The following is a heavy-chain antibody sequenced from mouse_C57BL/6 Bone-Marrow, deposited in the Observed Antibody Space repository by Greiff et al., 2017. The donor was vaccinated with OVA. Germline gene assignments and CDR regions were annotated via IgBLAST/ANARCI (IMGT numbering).Heavy chain of an antibody. CDR1: GFTFSSYA. V-gene: IGHV5-4*03. Sequence: EVKLMESGGGLVKPGGSLKLSCAASGFTFSSYAMSWVRQTPEKRLEWVATISDGGSYTYYPDNVKGRFTISRDNAKNNLYLQMSHLKSEDTAMYYCARIYYGRRKRDWFAYWGQGTLVTVSA. CDR2: ISDGGSYT. CDR3: ARIYYGRRKRDWFAY. D-gene: IGHD2-1*01. J-gene: IGHJ3*01.